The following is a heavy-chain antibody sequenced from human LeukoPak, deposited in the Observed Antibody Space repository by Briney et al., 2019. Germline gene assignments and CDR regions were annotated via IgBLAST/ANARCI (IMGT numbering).Heavy chain of an antibody. CDR3: ARALPATHYFDY. D-gene: IGHD2-2*01. Sequence: GGSLRLSCAASGFTVSSNYMSWVRQAPGKGLEWVSVIYSGGSTYYADSVKGRFTISRDNSKNTLYLQMNSLRAEDTAVYYCARALPATHYFDYWGQGTLVTVSS. CDR1: GFTVSSNY. CDR2: IYSGGST. V-gene: IGHV3-66*01. J-gene: IGHJ4*02.